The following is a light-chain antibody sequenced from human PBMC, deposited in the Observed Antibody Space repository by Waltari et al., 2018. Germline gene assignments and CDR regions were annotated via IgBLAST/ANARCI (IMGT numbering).Light chain of an antibody. Sequence: DKVMTQSPPPLPVTLGAPASISCRSSQSLLYTNGYNYLACYLQTPRQSPQLLIYLGSNRASGVPDRFSGSGSGTNFTLKISRVEAEDVGIYYCMQALQTPTFGGGTKVEI. J-gene: IGKJ4*01. CDR3: MQALQTPT. V-gene: IGKV2-28*01. CDR2: LGS. CDR1: QSLLYTNGYNY.